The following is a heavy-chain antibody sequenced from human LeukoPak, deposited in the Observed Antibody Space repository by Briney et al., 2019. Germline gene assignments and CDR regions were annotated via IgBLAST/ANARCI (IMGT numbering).Heavy chain of an antibody. D-gene: IGHD3-3*01. Sequence: GGSLRLSCAASGFTVSSNYMSWVRQAPGKGPEWVSVIYSGGSTYYADSVKGRFTISRDNSKNTLYLQMNSLRAEDTAVYYCAKDLWQQPDYWGQGTLVTVSS. CDR1: GFTVSSNY. CDR2: IYSGGST. J-gene: IGHJ4*02. V-gene: IGHV3-66*02. CDR3: AKDLWQQPDY.